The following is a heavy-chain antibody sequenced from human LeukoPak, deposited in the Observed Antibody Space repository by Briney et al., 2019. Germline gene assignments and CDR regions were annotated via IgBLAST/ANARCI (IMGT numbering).Heavy chain of an antibody. Sequence: SETLSLTCAVSGGSISSSYWWSWVRQPPGKGLEWIGEIDHSGSTYYNPSLKSRVTISVDRSKNQFSLKLSSVTAADTAVYYCAREWYGFDYWGQGTLVTVSS. J-gene: IGHJ4*02. CDR1: GGSISSSYW. D-gene: IGHD2-15*01. CDR3: AREWYGFDY. CDR2: IDHSGST. V-gene: IGHV4-4*02.